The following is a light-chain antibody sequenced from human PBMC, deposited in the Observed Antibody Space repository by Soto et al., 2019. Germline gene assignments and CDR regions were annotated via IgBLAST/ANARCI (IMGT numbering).Light chain of an antibody. CDR1: SSDVGGYNY. V-gene: IGLV2-14*01. J-gene: IGLJ2*01. CDR3: SSFTTTTLVV. CDR2: EVS. Sequence: QSALTQPASVSGSPGQSITISCTGTSSDVGGYNYVSWYQQHPAKAPKLMIYEVSNRPSGVSNRFSGSKSGNTASLTISGLQAEDEADYYCSSFTTTTLVVFGGGTQLTVL.